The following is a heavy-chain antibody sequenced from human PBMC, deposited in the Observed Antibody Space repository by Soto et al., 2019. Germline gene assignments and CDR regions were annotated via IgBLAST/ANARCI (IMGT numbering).Heavy chain of an antibody. CDR3: ARELEGGVFDI. CDR1: GGPVRDAYSY. V-gene: IGHV4-30-4*01. D-gene: IGHD2-8*02. CDR2: LSYTGST. Sequence: QVLLQESGPQLVNPSQPLSLTCTVSGGPVRDAYSYWTWIRQPPGKGLEWMGYLSYTGSTYYNPSLRNRASISVDESSNPLSLRLSSMTAADTAVYYCARELEGGVFDIWGRGTLVTVSS. J-gene: IGHJ3*02.